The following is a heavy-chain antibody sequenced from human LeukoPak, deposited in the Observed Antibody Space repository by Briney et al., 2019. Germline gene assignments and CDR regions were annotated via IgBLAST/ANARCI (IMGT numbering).Heavy chain of an antibody. CDR3: ARAKSIITEVRGAVPGRFDF. CDR2: AYHNGRT. J-gene: IGHJ4*02. V-gene: IGHV4-38-2*01. CDR1: GYSISSGYY. D-gene: IGHD3-10*01. Sequence: SETLSLTCAVSGYSISSGYYWGWIRQSPGQGLAWIGSAYHNGRTYYSPSLKSRVTISVDTSKNQVSLKLSSVTAADTAVYYCARAKSIITEVRGAVPGRFDFWGQGTLVTVSS.